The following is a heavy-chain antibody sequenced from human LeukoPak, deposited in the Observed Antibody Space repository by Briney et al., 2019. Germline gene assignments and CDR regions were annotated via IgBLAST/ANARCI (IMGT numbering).Heavy chain of an antibody. D-gene: IGHD4-23*01. V-gene: IGHV4-34*01. Sequence: SETLSLTCAVSGGSFIGSFWNWIRQPPGKGLEWIAAINHRGITNYNPSLKSRDTISVDTSKNQFSLKLTSVTAADTAVYYCARDPTTVATLSYYFDFWGQGTPVTVSS. CDR3: ARDPTTVATLSYYFDF. J-gene: IGHJ4*02. CDR2: INHRGIT. CDR1: GGSFIGSF.